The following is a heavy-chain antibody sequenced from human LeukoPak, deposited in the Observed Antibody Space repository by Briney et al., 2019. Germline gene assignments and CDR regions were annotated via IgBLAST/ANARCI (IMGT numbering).Heavy chain of an antibody. CDR3: ARHLYPRDYFDY. CDR2: MYYTGST. CDR1: GGSISSGDYY. V-gene: IGHV4-30-4*08. J-gene: IGHJ4*02. D-gene: IGHD2-2*01. Sequence: SQTLSLTCTVSGGSISSGDYYWSWIRQPPGKGLEWIGYMYYTGSTYYNPSFKSRVTISVDTSKNQFSLKLSSVTAADTAVYYCARHLYPRDYFDYWGQGTLVTVSS.